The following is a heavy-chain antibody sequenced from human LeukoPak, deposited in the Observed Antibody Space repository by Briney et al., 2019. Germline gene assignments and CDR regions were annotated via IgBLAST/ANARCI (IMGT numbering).Heavy chain of an antibody. CDR3: ARGSYYYDSSGYYDWDGPNWFDP. Sequence: GGSLRLSCAASGFTVSSNYMSWVRQAPGKGLEWVSVIYSGGSTYYADSVKGRFTISRDNSKNTLYLQMNSLRAEDTAVYYCARGSYYYDSSGYYDWDGPNWFDPWGQGTLVTVSS. D-gene: IGHD3-22*01. CDR2: IYSGGST. CDR1: GFTVSSNY. V-gene: IGHV3-66*02. J-gene: IGHJ5*02.